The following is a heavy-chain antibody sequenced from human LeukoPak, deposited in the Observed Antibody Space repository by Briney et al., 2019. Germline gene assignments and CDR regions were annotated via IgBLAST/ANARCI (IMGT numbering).Heavy chain of an antibody. CDR2: ISYDGSNK. CDR1: GFTFSSYA. V-gene: IGHV3-30*04. Sequence: GGSLRLSCAASGFTFSSYAMHWVRQAPGKGLEWVAVISYDGSNKYYADSVKGRFTISRDNSKNTLYLQMNSLRAEDTAVYYCAKDSGSKGSPHIDYWGQGTLVTVSS. D-gene: IGHD1-26*01. CDR3: AKDSGSKGSPHIDY. J-gene: IGHJ4*02.